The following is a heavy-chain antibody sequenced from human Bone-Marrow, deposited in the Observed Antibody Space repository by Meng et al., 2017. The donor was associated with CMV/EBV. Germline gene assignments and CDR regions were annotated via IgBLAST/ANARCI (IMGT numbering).Heavy chain of an antibody. V-gene: IGHV4-39*01. Sequence: ESLKISCTVSGGSIDSRGYYWGWIRQSPGKGLEWIGSMYYSGSTYYNSSLKSRVTMSVDTPKNQLSLKLSSVTAADTAVYYCASLYGYSYGYVRYWGQGSRVTGSS. CDR3: ASLYGYSYGYVRY. J-gene: IGHJ4*02. CDR1: GGSIDSRGYY. CDR2: MYYSGST. D-gene: IGHD5-18*01.